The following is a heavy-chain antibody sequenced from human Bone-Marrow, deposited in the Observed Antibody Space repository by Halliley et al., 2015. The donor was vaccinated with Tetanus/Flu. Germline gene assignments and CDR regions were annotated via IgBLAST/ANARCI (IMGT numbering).Heavy chain of an antibody. CDR2: INKDGSEI. V-gene: IGHV3-7*03. CDR3: ARPCGGYLAGPCQLDY. J-gene: IGHJ4*03. D-gene: IGHD5-12*01. CDR1: GFTFRNFL. Sequence: SLRLSCVGSGFTFRNFLMSWVRQAPGKGLEWVANINKDGSEIYYVDSVKGRFTISRDNSRNSLYLQMNSLRADDTAVYYCARPCGGYLAGPCQLDYWGPGALVTASS.